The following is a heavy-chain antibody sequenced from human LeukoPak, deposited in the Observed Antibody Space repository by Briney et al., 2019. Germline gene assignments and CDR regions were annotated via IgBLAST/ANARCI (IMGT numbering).Heavy chain of an antibody. CDR1: GYTFTSYG. D-gene: IGHD3-9*01. Sequence: ASVKVSCKASGYTFTSYGISWVRQAPGQGLEWMGWISAYNGNTNYAQKLQGRVTMTRNTSISTAYMELSSLRSEDTAVYYCARLYFDWLHYYYYYMDVWGKGTTVTISS. V-gene: IGHV1-18*01. CDR3: ARLYFDWLHYYYYYMDV. J-gene: IGHJ6*03. CDR2: ISAYNGNT.